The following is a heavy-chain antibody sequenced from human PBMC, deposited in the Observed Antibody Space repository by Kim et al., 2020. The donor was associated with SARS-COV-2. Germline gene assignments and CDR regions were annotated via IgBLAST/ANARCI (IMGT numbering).Heavy chain of an antibody. V-gene: IGHV3-23*01. CDR3: AKGGRYSSGWSFDY. Sequence: EDSVKGRFTISRDNSKNTLYLKMNSVRAEDTAVYYCAKGGRYSSGWSFDYWGQGTLVTVSS. D-gene: IGHD6-19*01. J-gene: IGHJ4*02.